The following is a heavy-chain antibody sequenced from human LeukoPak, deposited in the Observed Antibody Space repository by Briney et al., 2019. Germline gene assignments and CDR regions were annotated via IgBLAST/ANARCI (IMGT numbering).Heavy chain of an antibody. CDR1: GFTFGDYA. CDR2: IRSKAYGGTT. Sequence: GGSLRLSCTASGFTFGDYAMSWFRQAPGKGLEWVGFIRSKAYGGTTEYAASVKGRFTISRDDSKSIAYLQMNSLKTEDTAVYYCTREGYYDSSSYPRAFDIWGQGTMVTVSS. CDR3: TREGYYDSSSYPRAFDI. V-gene: IGHV3-49*03. J-gene: IGHJ3*02. D-gene: IGHD3-22*01.